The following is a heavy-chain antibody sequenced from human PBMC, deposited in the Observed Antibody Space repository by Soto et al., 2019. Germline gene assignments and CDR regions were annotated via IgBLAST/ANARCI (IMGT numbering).Heavy chain of an antibody. J-gene: IGHJ6*02. CDR1: GFTFDDYA. CDR3: AKLGYCSSTSCYRNDMDV. V-gene: IGHV3-9*01. D-gene: IGHD2-2*01. Sequence: EVQLVESGGGLVQPGRSLRLSCAASGFTFDDYAMHWVRQAPGKGLEWVSGISWNSGSIGYADSVKGRFTISRDNAKNSLYLQMNSLRAEDTALYYCAKLGYCSSTSCYRNDMDVWGQGTTVTVSS. CDR2: ISWNSGSI.